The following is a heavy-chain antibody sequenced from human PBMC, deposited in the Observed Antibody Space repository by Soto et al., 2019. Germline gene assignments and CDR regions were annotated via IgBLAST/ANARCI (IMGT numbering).Heavy chain of an antibody. CDR3: AGAKWLACHY. J-gene: IGHJ4*02. CDR1: GYTFTSYA. Sequence: QVQLVQSGAEVKKPGASVKVSCKASGYTFTSYAMHWVRQAPGQRLEWMGWINAGNGNTKYSQQFQGRVTITRDASARTADSELGSLRSEDTAGYYCAGAKWLACHYWGQGTLVTVAS. D-gene: IGHD5-12*01. CDR2: INAGNGNT. V-gene: IGHV1-3*01.